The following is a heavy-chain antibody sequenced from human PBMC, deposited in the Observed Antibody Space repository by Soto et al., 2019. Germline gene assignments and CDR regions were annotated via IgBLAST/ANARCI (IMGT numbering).Heavy chain of an antibody. CDR2: IYHSGST. J-gene: IGHJ5*02. CDR1: GGSISSSNW. V-gene: IGHV4-4*02. D-gene: IGHD3-10*01. Sequence: QVQLQESGPGLVKPSGTLSLTCAVSGGSISSSNWWSWVRQPPGKGLEWIGEIYHSGSTNYNPSLKSRVTISVDKAKNQFSLKLSSVTAADTAVYYCARGRVAMVRGVTNWFDPWGQGTLVTVSS. CDR3: ARGRVAMVRGVTNWFDP.